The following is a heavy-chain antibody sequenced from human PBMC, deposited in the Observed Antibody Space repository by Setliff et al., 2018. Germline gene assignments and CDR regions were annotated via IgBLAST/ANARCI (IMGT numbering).Heavy chain of an antibody. Sequence: SETLSLTCTVSGVSITSHYWSWIQQPPGRALEWIGYIHHSGSTNYNPSLKSRVTLSMDTSRNHFSLNLTSLTAADTALYYCARDNIGPDALDIWGQGTRVTGS. CDR2: IHHSGST. J-gene: IGHJ3*02. V-gene: IGHV4-59*11. CDR1: GVSITSHY. CDR3: ARDNIGPDALDI.